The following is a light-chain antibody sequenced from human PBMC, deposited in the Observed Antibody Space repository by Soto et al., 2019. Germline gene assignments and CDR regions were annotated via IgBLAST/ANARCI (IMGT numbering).Light chain of an antibody. Sequence: QSALTQPASVSGSPGQSITISCTGTSSDVGSYNLVSWYQQHPGKAPKLMIYEGSKRLSGVSNRFSGSKSGNTASLTISGLQAEDEADYYCCSYAGSSTLAYVFGTGTKVTVL. V-gene: IGLV2-23*01. CDR2: EGS. J-gene: IGLJ1*01. CDR3: CSYAGSSTLAYV. CDR1: SSDVGSYNL.